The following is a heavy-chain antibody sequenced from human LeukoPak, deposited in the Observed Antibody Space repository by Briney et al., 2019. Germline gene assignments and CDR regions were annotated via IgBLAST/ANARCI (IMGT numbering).Heavy chain of an antibody. V-gene: IGHV4-4*02. Sequence: SGTRSLTCAVSGGSIGASINSPNWWSWVRQPPGKGLEWIGEIFHSGSTNYNPSLKSRVTMSVDKSKNQFSLNLTSVTAADTAVHFCARAPRAYCSTTGSCFQDYWGQGTLVTVSS. J-gene: IGHJ4*02. CDR1: GGSIGASINSPNW. D-gene: IGHD2-2*01. CDR3: ARAPRAYCSTTGSCFQDY. CDR2: IFHSGST.